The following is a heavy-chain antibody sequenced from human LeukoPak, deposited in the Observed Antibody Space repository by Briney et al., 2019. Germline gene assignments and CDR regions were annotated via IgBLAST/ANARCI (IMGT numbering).Heavy chain of an antibody. J-gene: IGHJ3*02. D-gene: IGHD3-10*01. Sequence: EASVKVSCKASGGTFSSYAISWVRQAPGQGLEWLGGIIPIFGTANYAQKFQGRVTITTDESTSTAYMELSSLRSEDTAVYYCARDSITMVRGVTVDAFDIWGQGTMVTVSS. CDR3: ARDSITMVRGVTVDAFDI. CDR2: IIPIFGTA. CDR1: GGTFSSYA. V-gene: IGHV1-69*05.